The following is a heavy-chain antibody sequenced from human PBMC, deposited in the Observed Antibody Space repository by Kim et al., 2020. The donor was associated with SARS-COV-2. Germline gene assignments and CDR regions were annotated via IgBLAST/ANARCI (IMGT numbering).Heavy chain of an antibody. D-gene: IGHD3-10*01. V-gene: IGHV4-59*01. CDR3: ARLTGELLESWFDP. CDR2: IYYSGST. Sequence: SETLSLTCTVSGGSISSYYWSWIRQPPGKGLEWIGYIYYSGSTNYNPSLKSRVTISVDTSKNQFSLKLSSVTAADTAVYYCARLTGELLESWFDPWGQGTLVTVSS. J-gene: IGHJ5*02. CDR1: GGSISSYY.